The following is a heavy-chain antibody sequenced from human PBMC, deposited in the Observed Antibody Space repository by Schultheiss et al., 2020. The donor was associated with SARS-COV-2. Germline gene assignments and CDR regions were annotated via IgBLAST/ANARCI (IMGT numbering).Heavy chain of an antibody. Sequence: SETLSLTCTVSGGSISSGGYYWSWIRQHPGKGLEWIGYIYYSGSTNYNPSLKSRVTISVDTSKNQFSLKLSSVTAADTAVYYCARAGYSSSSRKYYFDYWGQGTLVTVSS. CDR1: GGSISSGGYY. J-gene: IGHJ4*02. CDR3: ARAGYSSSSRKYYFDY. CDR2: IYYSGST. D-gene: IGHD6-6*01. V-gene: IGHV4-31*03.